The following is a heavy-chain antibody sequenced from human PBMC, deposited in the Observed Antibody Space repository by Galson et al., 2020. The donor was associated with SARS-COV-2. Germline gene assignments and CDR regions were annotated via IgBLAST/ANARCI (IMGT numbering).Heavy chain of an antibody. D-gene: IGHD2-21*02. J-gene: IGHJ4*02. CDR3: ARGFAVGDFYYFDS. V-gene: IGHV1-18*01. CDR1: GYTFNAYG. Sequence: ASVKVSCKASGYTFNAYGTAWVRQAPGQGLEWMAWTTSHNGDTNYGQRFQDRVTMTADSSTATAFLELRSLRSDDTAIYYCARGFAVGDFYYFDSWGQGTLVTVSS. CDR2: TTSHNGDT.